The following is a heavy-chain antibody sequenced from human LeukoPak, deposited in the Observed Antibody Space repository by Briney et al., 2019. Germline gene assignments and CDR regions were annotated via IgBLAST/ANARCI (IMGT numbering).Heavy chain of an antibody. CDR3: AKGPGAAVAKRYIQH. J-gene: IGHJ1*01. CDR2: IRYDGSNK. D-gene: IGHD6-19*01. V-gene: IGHV3-30*02. CDR1: GFTFSSYG. Sequence: GGSLRLSCAASGFTFSSYGMHWVRQAPGKGLEWVAFIRYDGSNKYYADSVKGRFTISRDNSKNTLYLQMNSLRTEDTALYYCAKGPGAAVAKRYIQHWGQGTLVTVSS.